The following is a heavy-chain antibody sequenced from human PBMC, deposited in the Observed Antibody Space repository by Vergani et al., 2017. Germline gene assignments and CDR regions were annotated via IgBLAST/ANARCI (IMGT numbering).Heavy chain of an antibody. CDR3: ARLGGYYGSGGYRSPALDY. CDR1: GYSFTSYW. D-gene: IGHD3-10*01. Sequence: EVQLVQSGAEVKKPGESLKISCKCSGYSFTSYWIGWVRQMPGKGLEWMGIIYPGDSDTRYSPSFQGQVTISADKSISTAYLQWSSLKASDTAMYYCARLGGYYGSGGYRSPALDYWGQGTLVTVSS. V-gene: IGHV5-51*01. J-gene: IGHJ4*02. CDR2: IYPGDSDT.